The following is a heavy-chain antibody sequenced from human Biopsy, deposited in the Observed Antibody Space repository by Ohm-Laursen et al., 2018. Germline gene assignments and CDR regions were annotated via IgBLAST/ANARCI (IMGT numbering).Heavy chain of an antibody. V-gene: IGHV3-23*01. Sequence: SLRLSCAASGFTFSSYAMSWVRQAPGKGLEWVSAISGSGGSTYDADSVKGRFTISRDNSKNTLYLQMNSLRAEDTAVYYCALAAAQTVTHFDYWGQGTLVTVSS. D-gene: IGHD4-17*01. J-gene: IGHJ4*02. CDR3: ALAAAQTVTHFDY. CDR1: GFTFSSYA. CDR2: ISGSGGST.